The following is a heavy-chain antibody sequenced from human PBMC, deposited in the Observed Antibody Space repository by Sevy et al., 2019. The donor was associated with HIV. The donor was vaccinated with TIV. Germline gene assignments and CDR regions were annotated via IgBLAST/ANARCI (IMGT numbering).Heavy chain of an antibody. CDR2: INPSGGST. D-gene: IGHD3-22*01. CDR1: GYTFTNYY. CDR3: ARVWYYDSSGPGF. V-gene: IGHV1-46*01. J-gene: IGHJ4*02. Sequence: ASVKVSCKASGYTFTNYYVHWVRQAPGEGLEWMGIINPSGGSTSYAQKFQGRVTMTRDTSTSTVYMELSSLRSEDTAVYYCARVWYYDSSGPGFWGQGTLVTVSS.